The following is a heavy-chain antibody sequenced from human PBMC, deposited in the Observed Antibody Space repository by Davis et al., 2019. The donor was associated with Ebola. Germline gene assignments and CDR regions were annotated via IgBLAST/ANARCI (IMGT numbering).Heavy chain of an antibody. CDR3: AREAAVGY. Sequence: SLKIPCPAPGFPFSSYEMHWVRQAPGKGLEWVSYISSSGSIIYYADSVKGRFTISRDNAKNSLYLQMNSLRAEDTAVYYCAREAAVGYWGQGTLVTVSS. D-gene: IGHD6-13*01. V-gene: IGHV3-48*03. CDR2: ISSSGSII. J-gene: IGHJ4*02. CDR1: GFPFSSYE.